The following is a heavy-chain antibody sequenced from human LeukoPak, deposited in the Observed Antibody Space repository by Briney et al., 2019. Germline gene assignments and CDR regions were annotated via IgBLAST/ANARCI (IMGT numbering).Heavy chain of an antibody. D-gene: IGHD3-10*01. Sequence: GGSLRLSCAASGFTFSSYSMNWVRQAPGKGLEWVSYISSSSSTIYYADSVKGRFTISRDNAKNSLYLQMNSLRAEDTAVYYCARGITMVRGTGNYYYYYYMDVWGKGTTVTVSS. CDR2: ISSSSSTI. J-gene: IGHJ6*03. CDR1: GFTFSSYS. V-gene: IGHV3-48*01. CDR3: ARGITMVRGTGNYYYYYYMDV.